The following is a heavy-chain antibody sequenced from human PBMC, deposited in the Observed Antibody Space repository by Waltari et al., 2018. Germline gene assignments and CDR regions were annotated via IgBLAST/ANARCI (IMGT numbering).Heavy chain of an antibody. D-gene: IGHD6-13*01. J-gene: IGHJ3*02. CDR2: IIPMFGTA. CDR3: ARGGLYGQQLLESAFEI. V-gene: IGHV1-69*05. CDR1: GGCFSTHA. Sequence: QVQLVQSGAALKKPGSSVKVSCKASGGCFSTHAIPGGRQAPGQGLEWMGGIIPMFGTANYAQKIQDRVTIITDESMTTAYMELSSLTSEDTAVYYCARGGLYGQQLLESAFEIWGQGTKVTVSS.